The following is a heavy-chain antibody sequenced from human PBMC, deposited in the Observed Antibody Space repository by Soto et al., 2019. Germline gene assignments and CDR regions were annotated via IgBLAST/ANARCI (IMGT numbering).Heavy chain of an antibody. CDR2: ILHDGSAE. Sequence: AGSLRLSCAASGFTFTSYDMHWVRQAPGKGLEWMALILHDGSAEYYADSVKGRFTISRDNSRSTLYLQMNSLRAEDTAVYYCARSRDGYSFYFYYGMDGWGQGTTVTVSS. CDR3: ARSRDGYSFYFYYGMDG. J-gene: IGHJ6*02. V-gene: IGHV3-30*03. D-gene: IGHD4-4*01. CDR1: GFTFTSYD.